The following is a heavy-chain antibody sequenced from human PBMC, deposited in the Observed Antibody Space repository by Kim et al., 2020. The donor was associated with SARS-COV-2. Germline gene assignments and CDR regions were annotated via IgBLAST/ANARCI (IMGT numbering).Heavy chain of an antibody. J-gene: IGHJ4*01. V-gene: IGHV1-8*01. CDR3: AREGWETVNPFDF. D-gene: IGHD1-26*01. Sequence: ASVKVSCKASGYTFTSYDINWVRQATGQGLEWMGWINPNSGNTGYAQKFQGRVTMTRNTSIRTAYMELSSLASDDTAVYFCAREGWETVNPFDFWGHGTLVTVSS. CDR1: GYTFTSYD. CDR2: INPNSGNT.